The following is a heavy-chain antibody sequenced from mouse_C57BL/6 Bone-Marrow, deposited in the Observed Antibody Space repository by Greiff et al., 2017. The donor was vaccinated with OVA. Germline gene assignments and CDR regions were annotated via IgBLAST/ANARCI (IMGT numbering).Heavy chain of an antibody. CDR2: INPNNGGT. Sequence: VQLQQSGPELVKPGASVKISCKASGYTFTDYYMNWVKQSHGKSLEWIGDINPNNGGTSYNQKFKGKATLTVDKSSSTAYMELRSLTSEDSAVYYCARRPHYYGSSPAWFAYWGQGTLVTVSA. CDR3: ARRPHYYGSSPAWFAY. CDR1: GYTFTDYY. J-gene: IGHJ3*01. V-gene: IGHV1-26*01. D-gene: IGHD1-1*01.